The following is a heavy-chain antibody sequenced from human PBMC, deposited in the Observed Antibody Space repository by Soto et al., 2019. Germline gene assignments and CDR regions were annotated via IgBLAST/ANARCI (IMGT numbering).Heavy chain of an antibody. CDR1: GFTFSDYY. D-gene: IGHD2-21*02. V-gene: IGHV3-11*06. CDR2: ISSSSGYT. Sequence: QVQLVESGGGLVKPGGSLRLSCAASGFTFSDYYMSWIRQAPGKGLEWVSYISSSSGYTNYADSVKGRFTISRDNAKKSLYLQMNSLRAEDTAVYYCASHRAAYCGGDCYETHDYWSQGTLVTVSS. CDR3: ASHRAAYCGGDCYETHDY. J-gene: IGHJ4*02.